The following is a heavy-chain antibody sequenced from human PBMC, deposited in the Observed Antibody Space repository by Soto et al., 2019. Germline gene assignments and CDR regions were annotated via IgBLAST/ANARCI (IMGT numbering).Heavy chain of an antibody. CDR2: IWYDGSNK. CDR1: GFTFSSYG. D-gene: IGHD6-6*01. J-gene: IGHJ4*02. Sequence: GGSLRLSCAASGFTFSSYGMHWVRQAPGKGLEWVAVIWYDGSNKYYADSVKGRFTISRDNSKNTLYLQMNSLRAEDTAVYYCARDRLYSSSSTLDYWGQGTLVTVSS. CDR3: ARDRLYSSSSTLDY. V-gene: IGHV3-33*01.